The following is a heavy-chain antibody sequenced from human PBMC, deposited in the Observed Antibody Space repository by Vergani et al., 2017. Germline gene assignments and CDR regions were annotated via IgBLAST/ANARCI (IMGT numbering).Heavy chain of an antibody. D-gene: IGHD1-26*01. Sequence: EVQLLESGGGLVQPGGSLRLSCAASGFTFSSYAMSWVRQAPGKGLEWVSAISGSGGSTYYADSVTVRFTISRDNSKNTLYLQMNSLRAEDTAVYYCAKDGEVGFATDYWGQGTLVTVSS. CDR3: AKDGEVGFATDY. J-gene: IGHJ4*02. CDR1: GFTFSSYA. V-gene: IGHV3-23*01. CDR2: ISGSGGST.